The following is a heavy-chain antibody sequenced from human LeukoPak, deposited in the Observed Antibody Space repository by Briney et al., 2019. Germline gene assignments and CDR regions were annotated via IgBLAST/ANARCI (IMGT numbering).Heavy chain of an antibody. CDR2: IYYSGST. CDR3: ATVAAAGPSFDY. Sequence: SETLSLTCTVSGGSISSSSYYWGWIRQPPGKGLEWIGSIYYSGSTYYNPSLKSRVTISVDTSKNQFSLKLSSVTAADTAVYYCATVAAAGPSFDYWGQGTLVTVSS. CDR1: GGSISSSSYY. V-gene: IGHV4-39*01. J-gene: IGHJ4*02. D-gene: IGHD6-13*01.